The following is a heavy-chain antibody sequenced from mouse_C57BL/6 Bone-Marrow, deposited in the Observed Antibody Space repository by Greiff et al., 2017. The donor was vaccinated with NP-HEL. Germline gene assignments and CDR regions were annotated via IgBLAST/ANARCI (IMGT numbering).Heavy chain of an antibody. CDR1: GYTFTDYY. J-gene: IGHJ3*01. Sequence: SGPVLVKPGASVKMSCKASGYTFTDYYMNWVKQSHGKSLEWIGVINPYNGGTSYNQKFKGKATLTVDKSSSTAYMELNSLTSEDSAVYYCASPDGYFPFAYWGQGTLVTVSA. D-gene: IGHD2-3*01. V-gene: IGHV1-19*01. CDR3: ASPDGYFPFAY. CDR2: INPYNGGT.